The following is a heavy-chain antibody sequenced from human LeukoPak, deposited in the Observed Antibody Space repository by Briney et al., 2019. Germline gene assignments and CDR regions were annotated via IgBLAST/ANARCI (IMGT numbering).Heavy chain of an antibody. V-gene: IGHV1-8*03. D-gene: IGHD6-6*01. CDR3: ARVSSIEARPSFGY. CDR2: MNPNSGNT. CDR1: GYTFTSYD. J-gene: IGHJ4*02. Sequence: GASVKVSCKASGYTFTSYDINWVRQATGQGLEWMGWMNPNSGNTGYAQKFQGRVTITRNTSISTAYMELSSLRSEDTAVYYCARVSSIEARPSFGYWGQGTLVTVSS.